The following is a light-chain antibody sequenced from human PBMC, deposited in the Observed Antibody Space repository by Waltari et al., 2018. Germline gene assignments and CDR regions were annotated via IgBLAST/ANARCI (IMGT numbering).Light chain of an antibody. CDR2: KAS. V-gene: IGKV1-5*03. J-gene: IGKJ1*01. CDR1: QSIVVW. Sequence: DIQVTQSPSTLSASVGDRVTITCRASQSIVVWLAWYQQKPGKAPRLLIYKASYLESGVPSRFSGSASGTAFTLTISSLQADDFATYYCLQYNSYPWTFGQGT. CDR3: LQYNSYPWT.